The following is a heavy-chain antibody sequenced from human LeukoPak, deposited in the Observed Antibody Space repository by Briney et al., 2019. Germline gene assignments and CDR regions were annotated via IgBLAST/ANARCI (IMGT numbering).Heavy chain of an antibody. Sequence: PGGSLRLSCAASGFTFSDYYMSWARQAPGKGLEWVSYISSSGSTIYYADSVKGRFTISRDNAKNSLYLQMNSLRAEDTAVYYCASSYYYDSSGYLSWGQGTMVTVSS. CDR2: ISSSGSTI. J-gene: IGHJ3*01. V-gene: IGHV3-11*01. CDR3: ASSYYYDSSGYLS. D-gene: IGHD3-22*01. CDR1: GFTFSDYY.